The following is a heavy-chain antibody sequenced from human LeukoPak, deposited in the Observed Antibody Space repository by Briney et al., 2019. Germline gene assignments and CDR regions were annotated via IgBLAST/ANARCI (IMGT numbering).Heavy chain of an antibody. CDR1: GFTFSTYA. J-gene: IGHJ6*02. CDR3: ARCGTPNNYYYHGVDV. Sequence: LTGGSLRLSCAASGFTFSTYAMSWVRQAPGKGLEWVSAITPTAGNTYYADSVKGRFTISRDNAKNSLYLQTSSLRGEDTAVYYCARCGTPNNYYYHGVDVWGQGTTVTVSS. CDR2: ITPTAGNT. V-gene: IGHV3-23*01. D-gene: IGHD1-26*01.